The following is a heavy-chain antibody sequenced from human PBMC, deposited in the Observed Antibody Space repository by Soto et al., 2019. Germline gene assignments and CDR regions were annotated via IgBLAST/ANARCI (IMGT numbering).Heavy chain of an antibody. Sequence: GESLKISCKASGYSFSSYWIGWVRQKPGKGLEWMGIISPIDSETKYSPSFQGQVIISVDSSISTVSLHWSSLNASDSAMYYCASACPGGAEGSPTDIWGQGTLVTVSS. CDR2: ISPIDSET. CDR3: ASACPGGAEGSPTDI. V-gene: IGHV5-51*01. J-gene: IGHJ4*02. D-gene: IGHD3-10*01. CDR1: GYSFSSYW.